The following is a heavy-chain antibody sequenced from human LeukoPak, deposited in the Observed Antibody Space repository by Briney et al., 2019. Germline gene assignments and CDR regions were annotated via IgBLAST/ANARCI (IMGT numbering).Heavy chain of an antibody. V-gene: IGHV1-2*02. CDR1: GGTFSSYA. Sequence: ASVKVSCKASGGTFSSYAISWVRQAPGQGLEWMGWINPNSGGTNYAQKFQGRVTMTRDTSISTAYMELSRLRSDDTAVYYCARAWVYYDSSGYYHYWGQGTLVTVSS. CDR2: INPNSGGT. CDR3: ARAWVYYDSSGYYHY. D-gene: IGHD3-22*01. J-gene: IGHJ4*02.